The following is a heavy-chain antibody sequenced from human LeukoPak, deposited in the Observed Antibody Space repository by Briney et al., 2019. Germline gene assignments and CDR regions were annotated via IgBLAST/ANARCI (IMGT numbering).Heavy chain of an antibody. J-gene: IGHJ4*02. CDR1: GFSLSTYW. D-gene: IGHD2-21*01. CDR3: AKGPGWLLPQYFDF. V-gene: IGHV3-23*01. Sequence: GGSLRLSCAASGFSLSTYWMSWVRQAPGKGLEWLSTISGGGGSTYYADFVKGRFTISRDNSKNTLYLHMKSLRAEDTAVYYCAKGPGWLLPQYFDFWGQGTLVTVSS. CDR2: ISGGGGST.